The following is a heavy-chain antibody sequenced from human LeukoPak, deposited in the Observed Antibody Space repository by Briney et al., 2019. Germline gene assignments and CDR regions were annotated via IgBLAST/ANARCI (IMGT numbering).Heavy chain of an antibody. Sequence: PGRSLRLSCAASGFTFSSYGMHWVRQAPGKGLEWVAVISYDGSNKYYADSVKGRFTISRDNSKNTLYLQMNSLRAEDTAVYYCANGYSNYGMDVWGQGTTVTVS. J-gene: IGHJ6*02. D-gene: IGHD5-18*01. CDR1: GFTFSSYG. CDR2: ISYDGSNK. V-gene: IGHV3-30*18. CDR3: ANGYSNYGMDV.